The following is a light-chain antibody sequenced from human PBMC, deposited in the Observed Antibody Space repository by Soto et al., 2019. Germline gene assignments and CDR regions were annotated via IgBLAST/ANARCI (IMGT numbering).Light chain of an antibody. CDR2: AAS. V-gene: IGKV1-39*01. Sequence: DIQMTQSPSSLSASVGDRVTITCRASQRISNSLNWYQQKPGKAPDLLIYAASNLQSGVPSRFXXXXXXXXXXXXXSSLQPEDFATYYCQQSYSSPQMYTFGQGTKLEIK. CDR3: QQSYSSPQMYT. CDR1: QRISNS. J-gene: IGKJ2*01.